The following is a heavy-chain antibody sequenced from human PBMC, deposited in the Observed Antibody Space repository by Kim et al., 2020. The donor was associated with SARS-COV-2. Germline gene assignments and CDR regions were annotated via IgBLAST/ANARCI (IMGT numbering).Heavy chain of an antibody. Sequence: GGSLRLSCAASGFTFSSYSMNWVRQAPGKGLEWVSYISSSSSTIYYADSVKGRFTISRDNAKNSLYLQMNRLRDEDTAVYYCARAGPGDWHYGMDVWGQGTTVTVSS. CDR3: ARAGPGDWHYGMDV. J-gene: IGHJ6*02. V-gene: IGHV3-48*02. D-gene: IGHD2-21*01. CDR1: GFTFSSYS. CDR2: ISSSSSTI.